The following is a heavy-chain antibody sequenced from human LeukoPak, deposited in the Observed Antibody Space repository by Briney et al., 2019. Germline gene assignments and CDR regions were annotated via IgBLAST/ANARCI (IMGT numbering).Heavy chain of an antibody. CDR3: ARDDCSSTSCYWYFDL. CDR2: ISSSGSTI. CDR1: GFTFSDYY. J-gene: IGHJ2*01. Sequence: PGGSLRLSCAASGFTFSDYYMSWIRQAPGKGLEWVSYISSSGSTIYYADSVKGRFTIPRDNAKNSLYLQMNSLRAEDTAVYYCARDDCSSTSCYWYFDLWGRGTLVTVSS. V-gene: IGHV3-11*01. D-gene: IGHD2-2*01.